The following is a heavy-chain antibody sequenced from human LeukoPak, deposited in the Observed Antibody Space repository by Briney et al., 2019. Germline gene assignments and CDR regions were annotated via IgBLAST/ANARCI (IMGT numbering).Heavy chain of an antibody. CDR3: ARHSGLSFYFDF. V-gene: IGHV4-59*08. J-gene: IGHJ4*02. CDR2: IFDSGST. Sequence: PSETLSLTCTVSGDSITSYHWSWLRQPPGKGLEWIGYIFDSGSTNYNPSLKSRFTISLDTSKNQFSLRLRSVTAADTAVYYCARHSGLSFYFDFWGQGTLVTASS. D-gene: IGHD3/OR15-3a*01. CDR1: GDSITSYH.